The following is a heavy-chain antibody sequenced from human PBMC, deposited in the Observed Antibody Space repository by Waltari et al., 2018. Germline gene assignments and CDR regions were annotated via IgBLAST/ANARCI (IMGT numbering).Heavy chain of an antibody. CDR2: ISGMGDST. CDR1: SFTFSSSA. V-gene: IGHV3-23*01. D-gene: IGHD6-6*01. J-gene: IGHJ4*02. Sequence: EVQLLESGGGLVQPGGSLRLSCAAYSFTFSSSAMLWVRQTPGEGLEWVSGISGMGDSTYYANSLKGRFTISRDNSRNTLFLQMNSLRAEDTAVYYCAKDLYSSSAGVYWGQGALVTVSS. CDR3: AKDLYSSSAGVY.